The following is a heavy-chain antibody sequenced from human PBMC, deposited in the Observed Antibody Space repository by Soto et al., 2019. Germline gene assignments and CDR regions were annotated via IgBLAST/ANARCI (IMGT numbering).Heavy chain of an antibody. CDR3: ARVQSSSHGRFYYHYYMDV. Sequence: EVKLVESGGGLVQPGGSLRLSREASGFIVSDNYMIWVRQAPGKGLEWVSIIYSGGLTYYADSVKGRFTISRHNSENTLYLQMNTLRPEDTAVYYCARVQSSSHGRFYYHYYMDVWGKGTTVAVSS. CDR1: GFIVSDNY. D-gene: IGHD1-1*01. J-gene: IGHJ6*03. CDR2: IYSGGLT. V-gene: IGHV3-53*04.